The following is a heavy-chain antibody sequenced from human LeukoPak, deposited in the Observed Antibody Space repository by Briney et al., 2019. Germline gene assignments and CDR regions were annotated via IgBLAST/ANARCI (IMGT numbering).Heavy chain of an antibody. Sequence: GASLRLSCAASGFTFSSYAMGWVRLAPGKGLEWVSLISGSGDNSYYADSVKGRFTISRDNSKYTLYLQMSSLRAEDTALYYCAKCLGDGTNYYFAHWGQGTLVTVSS. CDR3: AKCLGDGTNYYFAH. V-gene: IGHV3-23*01. CDR2: ISGSGDNS. D-gene: IGHD4/OR15-4a*01. J-gene: IGHJ4*02. CDR1: GFTFSSYA.